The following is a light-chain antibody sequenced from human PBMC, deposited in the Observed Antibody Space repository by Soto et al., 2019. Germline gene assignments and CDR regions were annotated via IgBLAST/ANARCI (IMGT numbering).Light chain of an antibody. J-gene: IGKJ5*01. CDR3: QQHSASPPST. Sequence: EIVLTQSPGTLSLSPGERATLSCRASQAISTSSLTWYQQKPGQAPRLLIYGASTRATGIPHRFSGSGSGTDFTFTISRLEPEDFAVYYCQQHSASPPSTFGQGTRLEI. CDR2: GAS. CDR1: QAISTSS. V-gene: IGKV3-20*01.